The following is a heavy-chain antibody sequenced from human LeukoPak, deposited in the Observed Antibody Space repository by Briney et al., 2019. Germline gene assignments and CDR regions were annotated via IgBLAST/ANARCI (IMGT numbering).Heavy chain of an antibody. J-gene: IGHJ5*02. V-gene: IGHV5-10-1*01. CDR3: ARLSSGGRLSRNNWFDP. D-gene: IGHD2-15*01. CDR1: GYSFTSYW. CDR2: TDPSDSYT. Sequence: GESLKISCKGSGYSFTSYWISWVRQMPGKGLEWMGRTDPSDSYTNYSPSFQGHVTISADKSISTAYLQWSSLKASDTAMYYCARLSSGGRLSRNNWFDPWGQGTLVTVSS.